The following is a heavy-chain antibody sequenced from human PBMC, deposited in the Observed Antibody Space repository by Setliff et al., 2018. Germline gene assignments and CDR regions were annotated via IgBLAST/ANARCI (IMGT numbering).Heavy chain of an antibody. CDR2: INQGGGEQ. J-gene: IGHJ4*02. D-gene: IGHD3-10*01. CDR1: GFTFSSLW. Sequence: GGSLRLSCAASGFTFSSLWMSWVRQAPGKGLEWVANINQGGGEQFYVDSVKGRFTISRDNAKNSLSLQMNNLRIEDTAVYYCFGAGTCSYWGQGTLVTVSS. CDR3: FGAGTCSY. V-gene: IGHV3-7*01.